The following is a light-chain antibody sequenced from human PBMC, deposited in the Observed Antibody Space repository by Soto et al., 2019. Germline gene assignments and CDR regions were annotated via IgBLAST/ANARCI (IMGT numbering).Light chain of an antibody. CDR2: GAS. Sequence: VTQSPDNLSLSPGETATLSCWVWQNINNYLAWYQQKPGRPPRRLIYGASHRATGIPDRVSGSGCGTEFTLTISRLEPEDSAVYYCQQYGSSRTFGQGTKVDI. V-gene: IGKV3-20*01. J-gene: IGKJ1*01. CDR1: QNINNY. CDR3: QQYGSSRT.